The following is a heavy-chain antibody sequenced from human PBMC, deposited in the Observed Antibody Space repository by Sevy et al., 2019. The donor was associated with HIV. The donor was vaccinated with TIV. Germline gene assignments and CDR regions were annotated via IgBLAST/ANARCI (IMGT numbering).Heavy chain of an antibody. D-gene: IGHD3-10*01. CDR2: IYYSGST. CDR1: GGSISSGGYY. J-gene: IGHJ6*02. Sequence: SETLSLTCTVSGGSISSGGYYWSWIRQHPGKGLEWIGYIYYSGSTYYNPSLKSRVTISVDTSKNQFSLKLSSVTAAXXAVYYCAXXALLWFETNYGMDVWGQGTTVTVSS. V-gene: IGHV4-31*03. CDR3: AXXALLWFETNYGMDV.